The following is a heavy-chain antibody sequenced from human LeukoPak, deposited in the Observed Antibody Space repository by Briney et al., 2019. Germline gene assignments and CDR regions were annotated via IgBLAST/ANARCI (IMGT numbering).Heavy chain of an antibody. CDR1: GGSISSGNYY. CDR2: IYTSGST. J-gene: IGHJ2*01. V-gene: IGHV4-61*02. CDR3: AREFDL. Sequence: PSETPSLTCTVSGGSISSGNYYWNWIRQPAGKGLEWIGLIYTSGSTYYNPSLKSRLTISLDTSKNQFSLKLGSVTAADTAVYYCAREFDLWGRGTLVTVSS.